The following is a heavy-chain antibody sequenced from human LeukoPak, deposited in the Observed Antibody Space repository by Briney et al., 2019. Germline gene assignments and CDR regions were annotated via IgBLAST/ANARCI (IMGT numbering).Heavy chain of an antibody. V-gene: IGHV3-30*18. D-gene: IGHD2-21*02. J-gene: IGHJ4*02. CDR2: ISYDGTNK. CDR1: GFTFSSYG. Sequence: GGSLRLSCAASGFTFSSYGMHWVRQAPGKGPEWVAVISYDGTNKYYADSVKGRFTISRDNSKSTLYLQMSGLRAEDTAAYYCVKDLGGGDCYWGQGTLVTVSS. CDR3: VKDLGGGDCY.